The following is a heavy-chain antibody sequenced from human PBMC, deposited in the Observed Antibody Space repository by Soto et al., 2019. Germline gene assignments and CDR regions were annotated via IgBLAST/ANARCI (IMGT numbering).Heavy chain of an antibody. CDR2: IWYDGSNK. CDR1: GFTFSSYG. Sequence: GGSLRLSCAASGFTFSSYGMHWVRQAPGKGLEWVAVIWYDGSNKYYADSVKGRFTISRDNSKNTRYLQMNSLRAEDTAVYYCARDLSFLAAPGAGFDPWGQGTLVTVSS. J-gene: IGHJ5*02. V-gene: IGHV3-33*01. D-gene: IGHD6-6*01. CDR3: ARDLSFLAAPGAGFDP.